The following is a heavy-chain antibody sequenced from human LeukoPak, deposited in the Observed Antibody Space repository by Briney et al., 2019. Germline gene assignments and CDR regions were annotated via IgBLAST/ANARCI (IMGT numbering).Heavy chain of an antibody. D-gene: IGHD3-10*01. Sequence: GGSLRLSCAASGFTFSSYAMHWVRQAPGKGLEWVAVISYDGSNKYYADSVKGRFTISRDNSKNTLYLQMNSLRAEDTAVYYCARGGASAEYFQHWGQGTLVTVSS. J-gene: IGHJ1*01. CDR1: GFTFSSYA. V-gene: IGHV3-30-3*01. CDR2: ISYDGSNK. CDR3: ARGGASAEYFQH.